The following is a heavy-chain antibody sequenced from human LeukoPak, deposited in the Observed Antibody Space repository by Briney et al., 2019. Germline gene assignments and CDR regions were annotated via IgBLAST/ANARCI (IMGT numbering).Heavy chain of an antibody. V-gene: IGHV4-59*01. Sequence: SETLSLTCTVSGGSISSYYWSWIRQPAGKGLEWIGYIYYSGSTNYNPSLKSRVTISVDTSKNQFSLKLSSVTAADTAVYYCARVSSSWSDAFDIWGQGTMVTVSS. CDR2: IYYSGST. CDR1: GGSISSYY. J-gene: IGHJ3*02. CDR3: ARVSSSWSDAFDI. D-gene: IGHD6-13*01.